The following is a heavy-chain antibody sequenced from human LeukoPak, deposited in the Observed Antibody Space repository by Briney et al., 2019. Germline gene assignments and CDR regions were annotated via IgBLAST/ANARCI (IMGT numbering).Heavy chain of an antibody. J-gene: IGHJ6*04. V-gene: IGHV3-21*01. CDR1: GSSFTSYT. CDR2: ISSSSTYT. Sequence: PGGSLRLSCAASGSSFTSYTMNWVRQAPGQGLEWFSSISSSSTYTHYADSVTGRFTISRDNAKKSLYLQMNSRSAEDRAVYYWACDPGLGTTGTRAYTMDVWGKGTTVTVSS. D-gene: IGHD1-1*01. CDR3: ACDPGLGTTGTRAYTMDV.